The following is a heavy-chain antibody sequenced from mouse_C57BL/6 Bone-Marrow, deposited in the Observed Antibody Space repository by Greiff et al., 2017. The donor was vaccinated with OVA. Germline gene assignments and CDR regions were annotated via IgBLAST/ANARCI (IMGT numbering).Heavy chain of an antibody. CDR3: ARCYYGSSSCWWYFDV. Sequence: QVQLKQSGAELVRPGTSVKMSCKASGYTFTNYWIGWAKQRPGHGLEWIGDIYPGGGYTNYNEKFKGKATLTADKSSSTAYMQFSSLTSEDSAIYYCARCYYGSSSCWWYFDVWGTGTTVTVSS. J-gene: IGHJ1*03. D-gene: IGHD1-1*01. CDR1: GYTFTNYW. V-gene: IGHV1-63*01. CDR2: IYPGGGYT.